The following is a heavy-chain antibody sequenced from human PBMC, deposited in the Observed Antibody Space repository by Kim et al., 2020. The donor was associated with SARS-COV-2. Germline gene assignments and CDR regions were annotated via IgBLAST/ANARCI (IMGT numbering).Heavy chain of an antibody. CDR3: AKGAHMVRGGYYYYGMDV. J-gene: IGHJ6*02. Sequence: GRFTISRDNSKNTLYLKMNSLRAEDTAVYYCAKGAHMVRGGYYYYGMDVWGQGTTVTVSS. V-gene: IGHV3-23*03. D-gene: IGHD3-10*01.